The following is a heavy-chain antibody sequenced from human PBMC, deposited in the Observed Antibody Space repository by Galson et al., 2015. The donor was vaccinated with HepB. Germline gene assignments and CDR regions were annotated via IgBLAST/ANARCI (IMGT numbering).Heavy chain of an antibody. CDR1: GFTFSSYG. V-gene: IGHV3-21*01. D-gene: IGHD3-16*01. CDR3: AKDAYKSSYYFDQ. CDR2: ITSSSSYI. Sequence: SLRLSCAASGFTFSSYGMHWVRQAPGKGLQWVSSITSSSSYIYYADSVKGRFTISRDNSKNTLYLQMNSLRAEDTAVYYCAKDAYKSSYYFDQWGQGTLVTVSS. J-gene: IGHJ4*02.